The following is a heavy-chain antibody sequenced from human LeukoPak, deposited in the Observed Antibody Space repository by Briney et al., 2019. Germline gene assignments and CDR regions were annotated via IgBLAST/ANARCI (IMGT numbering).Heavy chain of an antibody. CDR3: VRDYTNYNNYPGMDV. V-gene: IGHV3-11*01. J-gene: IGHJ6*02. Sequence: GGSLRLSCVVSGFTFSDYYMSWVRQAPGKGLEWFSYISGTGTDIKLAASVKGRFTISRDNAQNTLYLQMNSLRAEDTAVYYCVRDYTNYNNYPGMDVWGQGTTVTVSS. CDR1: GFTFSDYY. D-gene: IGHD4-11*01. CDR2: ISGTGTDI.